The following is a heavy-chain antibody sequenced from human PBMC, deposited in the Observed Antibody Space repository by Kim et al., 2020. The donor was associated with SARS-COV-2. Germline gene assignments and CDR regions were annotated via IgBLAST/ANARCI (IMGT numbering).Heavy chain of an antibody. J-gene: IGHJ4*02. CDR2: INHSGST. D-gene: IGHD3-10*01. Sequence: SETLSLTCAVYGGSFSGYYWSWIRQPPGKGLEWIGEINHSGSTNYNPSLKSRVTISVDTSKNQFSLKLSSVTAADTAVYYCARAGYYYGSGSLFDYWGQGTLVTVSS. V-gene: IGHV4-34*01. CDR3: ARAGYYYGSGSLFDY. CDR1: GGSFSGYY.